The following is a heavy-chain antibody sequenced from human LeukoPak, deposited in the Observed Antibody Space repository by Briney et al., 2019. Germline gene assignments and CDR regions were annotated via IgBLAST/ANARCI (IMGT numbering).Heavy chain of an antibody. CDR1: GFTFDDYA. Sequence: PGGSLRLSCAASGFTFDDYAMHWVRQAPGKGLVWVSRIDSFGSGATYADSVKGRFTVSRDNAKNTLYLQMNSLRAEDAAVYYCASSTYSGSHWDAFNIWGQGTMVTVSS. J-gene: IGHJ3*02. CDR2: IDSFGSGA. CDR3: ASSTYSGSHWDAFNI. V-gene: IGHV3-74*03. D-gene: IGHD1-26*01.